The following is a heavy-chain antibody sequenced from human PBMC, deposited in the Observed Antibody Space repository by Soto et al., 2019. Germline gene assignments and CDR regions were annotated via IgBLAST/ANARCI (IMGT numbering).Heavy chain of an antibody. D-gene: IGHD3-22*01. V-gene: IGHV4-59*01. CDR1: GGSISSYY. Sequence: SETLSLTCTVSGGSISSYYWSWIRQPPGKGLEWIGYIYYSGSTNYNPSLKSRVTISVDTSKNQFSLKLSSVTAADTAVYYCARPPYDSSGYAPFDPWGQGTLVTVSS. J-gene: IGHJ5*02. CDR2: IYYSGST. CDR3: ARPPYDSSGYAPFDP.